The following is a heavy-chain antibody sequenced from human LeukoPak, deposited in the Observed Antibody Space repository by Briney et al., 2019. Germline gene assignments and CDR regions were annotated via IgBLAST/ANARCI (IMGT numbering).Heavy chain of an antibody. CDR1: GYTFTSYA. V-gene: IGHV1-3*01. Sequence: ASVNVSCKASGYTFTSYAMHWVRQAPGQRLEWMGWINAGNGNTKYSQKFQGRVTITRDTSASTAYMELSSLRSEDTAVYYCARSRDILTGYFDYWGQGTLVTVSS. CDR2: INAGNGNT. D-gene: IGHD3-9*01. CDR3: ARSRDILTGYFDY. J-gene: IGHJ4*02.